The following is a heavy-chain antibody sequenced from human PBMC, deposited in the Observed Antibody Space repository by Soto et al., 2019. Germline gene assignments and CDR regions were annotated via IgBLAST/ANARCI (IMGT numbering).Heavy chain of an antibody. J-gene: IGHJ4*02. CDR2: IYYSGNT. D-gene: IGHD5-12*01. CDR3: VRGGYVHAFDY. V-gene: IGHV4-59*01. Sequence: SETLSLTCTVSGGSISYYYWGWIRQPPGKGLEWIGSIYYSGNTHYNPSLKSRVTISVDTSMNQFSLSLDSVTAVDSAVYYCVRGGYVHAFDYWGQGALVTVSS. CDR1: GGSISYYY.